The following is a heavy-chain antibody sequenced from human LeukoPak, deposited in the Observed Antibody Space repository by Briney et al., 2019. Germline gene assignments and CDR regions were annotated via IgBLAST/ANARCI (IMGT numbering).Heavy chain of an antibody. D-gene: IGHD1-1*01. CDR2: IKQDGSEN. CDR3: SATLDY. Sequence: GGSLRLSCDGSGFNIRNYWMDWVRQAPGKGLEWVANIKQDGSENYYVESVKGRFTISRDNAKNSVYLQMSSLRVEDAAVYYCSATLDYWGQGTLVTVSS. CDR1: GFNIRNYW. V-gene: IGHV3-7*01. J-gene: IGHJ4*02.